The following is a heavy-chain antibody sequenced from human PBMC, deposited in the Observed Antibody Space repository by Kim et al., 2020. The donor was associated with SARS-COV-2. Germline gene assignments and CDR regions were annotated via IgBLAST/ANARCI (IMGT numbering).Heavy chain of an antibody. D-gene: IGHD2-2*01. CDR2: IYYSGST. CDR1: GGSISSGGYY. CDR3: ARGGRKYQLLPPDY. J-gene: IGHJ4*02. V-gene: IGHV4-31*03. Sequence: SETLSLTCTVSGGSISSGGYYWSWIRQHPGKGLEWIGYIYYSGSTYYNPSLKSRVTISVDTSKNQFSLKLSSVTAADTAVYYCARGGRKYQLLPPDYWGQGTLVTVSS.